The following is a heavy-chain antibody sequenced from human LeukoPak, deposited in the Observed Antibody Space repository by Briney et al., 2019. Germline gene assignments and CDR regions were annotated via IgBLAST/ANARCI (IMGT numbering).Heavy chain of an antibody. D-gene: IGHD1-26*01. J-gene: IGHJ5*02. V-gene: IGHV4-34*01. CDR1: GGSFSGYY. CDR3: AREYSGSQNWFDP. CDR2: INHSGST. Sequence: SETLSLTCAVYGGSFSGYYWSWIRQPPGKGLEWIGEINHSGSTNYNPSLKSRVTISVDTSKNQFSLKLSSVTAADTAVYYCAREYSGSQNWFDPWGQGTLVTVSS.